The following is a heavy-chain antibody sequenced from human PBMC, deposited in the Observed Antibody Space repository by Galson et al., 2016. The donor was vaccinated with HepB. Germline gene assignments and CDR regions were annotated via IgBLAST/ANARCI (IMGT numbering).Heavy chain of an antibody. D-gene: IGHD1-1*01. Sequence: LRLSCAASGFTFSSYAMSWVRQAPGKGLEWVGEINHSGIINYNPSLKSRVTISLDTSNKQFSLKVSSVTAADTAVYYCARAGKWSGIQLYYSTRWFDPWGQGTLVSVSS. CDR3: ARAGKWSGIQLYYSTRWFDP. V-gene: IGHV4-34*01. CDR1: GFTFSSYA. CDR2: INHSGII. J-gene: IGHJ5*02.